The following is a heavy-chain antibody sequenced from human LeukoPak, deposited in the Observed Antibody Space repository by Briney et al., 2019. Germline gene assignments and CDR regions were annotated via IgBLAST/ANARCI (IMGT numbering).Heavy chain of an antibody. CDR3: ARSSYDFWSGYYTPVWFDP. CDR1: GYTFTSYD. Sequence: ASAKVSCKASGYTFTSYDINWVRQATGQGLEWMGWMSPNSGNTGYAQKFQGRVTMTRNTSIRTAYMELSSLRSKDTAVYYCARSSYDFWSGYYTPVWFDPWGQGTLVTVSS. V-gene: IGHV1-8*01. D-gene: IGHD3-3*01. J-gene: IGHJ5*02. CDR2: MSPNSGNT.